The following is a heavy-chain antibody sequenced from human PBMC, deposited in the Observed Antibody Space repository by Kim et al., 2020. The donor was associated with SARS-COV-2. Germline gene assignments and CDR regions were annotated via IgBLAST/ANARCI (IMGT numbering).Heavy chain of an antibody. CDR2: T. J-gene: IGHJ4*02. V-gene: IGHV4-39*01. Sequence: TYYNPSLKSRVTISVDTSKNQFSLKLSSVTAADTAVYYCARHAHSSSWFDYWGQGTLVTVSS. CDR3: ARHAHSSSWFDY. D-gene: IGHD6-13*01.